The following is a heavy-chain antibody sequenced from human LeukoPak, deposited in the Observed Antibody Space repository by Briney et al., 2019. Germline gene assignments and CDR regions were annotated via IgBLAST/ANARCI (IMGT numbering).Heavy chain of an antibody. V-gene: IGHV1-18*01. CDR3: ARDLAWFGERLDYYYGMDV. J-gene: IGHJ6*02. Sequence: GASVKVSCKASGYTFTSYGISWVRQAPGQGLEWMGWISAYNGNTNYAQKLQGRVTMTTDTSTSTAYMELRSLRSDDTAVYYCARDLAWFGERLDYYYGMDVWGQGTTVTVSS. D-gene: IGHD3-10*01. CDR2: ISAYNGNT. CDR1: GYTFTSYG.